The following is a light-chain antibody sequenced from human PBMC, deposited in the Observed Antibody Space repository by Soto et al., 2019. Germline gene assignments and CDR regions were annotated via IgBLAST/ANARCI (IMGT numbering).Light chain of an antibody. V-gene: IGKV1-39*01. CDR3: QQSYSAPYT. J-gene: IGKJ2*01. Sequence: DIPMTQSPSSLSASVGDRVTITCRARQSIYSSLNWYHQKPGKAPKILIYASSNLQSGVPSRFSGSRSWTDFTLSISSLQPEDFATYYCQQSYSAPYTFGQGTKLEI. CDR2: ASS. CDR1: QSIYSS.